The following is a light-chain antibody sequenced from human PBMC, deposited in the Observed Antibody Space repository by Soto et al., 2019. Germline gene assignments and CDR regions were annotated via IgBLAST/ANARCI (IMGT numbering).Light chain of an antibody. CDR3: SSYTSTSSLYV. CDR1: SSDVGGYNY. V-gene: IGLV2-14*01. Sequence: QSVLTQSASVSGSPGQSITISCTGSSSDVGGYNYVSWYQQHPDKAPKLIIFEVNSRPSGVSHRFSGSKSSNTASLTISGLQTEDEADYYCSSYTSTSSLYVFGTGTKVTVL. CDR2: EVN. J-gene: IGLJ1*01.